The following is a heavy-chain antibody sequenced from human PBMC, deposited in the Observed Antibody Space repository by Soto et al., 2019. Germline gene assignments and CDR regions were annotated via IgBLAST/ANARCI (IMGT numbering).Heavy chain of an antibody. Sequence: SETLSLTCAVSGGSISSSNWWSWVRQPPGKGLEWIGEIYHSGSTNYNPSLKSRVTISVDKSKNQFSLRLSSVTAADTAVYYCARQASGYYYGWFDPWGQGPLVTVSS. CDR3: ARQASGYYYGWFDP. V-gene: IGHV4-4*02. CDR2: IYHSGST. D-gene: IGHD3-22*01. CDR1: GGSISSSNW. J-gene: IGHJ5*02.